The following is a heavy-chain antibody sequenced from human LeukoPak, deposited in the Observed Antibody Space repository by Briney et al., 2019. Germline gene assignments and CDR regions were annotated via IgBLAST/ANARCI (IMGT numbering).Heavy chain of an antibody. D-gene: IGHD3-22*01. V-gene: IGHV3-15*01. CDR1: GFTFSNAW. CDR3: TTYITMIVVALDAFDI. J-gene: IGHJ3*02. CDR2: IKSKTDGGTT. Sequence: PGGSLRLSCAASGFTFSNAWMSWVRQAPGKGLEWVGRIKSKTDGGTTDYAAPVKGRFTISRDDSKNTLYLQMNSLKTEDTAVYYCTTYITMIVVALDAFDIWGQGTMVTVSS.